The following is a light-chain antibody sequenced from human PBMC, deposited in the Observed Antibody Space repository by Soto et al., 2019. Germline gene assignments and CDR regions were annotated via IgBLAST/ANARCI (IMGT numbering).Light chain of an antibody. CDR2: KVS. CDR3: LVGTHGVT. J-gene: IGKJ5*01. V-gene: IGKV2-30*01. Sequence: DVVMTQSPLSLPVTLGQPASISCRSSHSLVYSDGSTYLSWFQQRPGQSPRRLIYKVSNRDSGVPDRFSGGGSGTDFTLRISRVEAEDVGVYYCLVGTHGVTFGQGTRLEIK. CDR1: HSLVYSDGSTY.